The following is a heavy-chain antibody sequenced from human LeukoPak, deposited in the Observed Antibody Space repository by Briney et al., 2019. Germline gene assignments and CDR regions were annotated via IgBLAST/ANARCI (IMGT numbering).Heavy chain of an antibody. J-gene: IGHJ6*02. V-gene: IGHV3-7*01. Sequence: GGSLRLSCAASGFTFSDSWMSWVRQAPGKGLEWVANMNQDGSEKDYVDSVKGRFTIYRHNARNSLYLQMGSLRAEDTAVYYCATYTHWVAGDVWGQGTTVTVSS. CDR2: MNQDGSEK. CDR3: ATYTHWVAGDV. CDR1: GFTFSDSW. D-gene: IGHD3-16*01.